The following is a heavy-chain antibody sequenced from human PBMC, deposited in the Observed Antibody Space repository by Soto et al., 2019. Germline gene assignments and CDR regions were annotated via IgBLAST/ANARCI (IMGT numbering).Heavy chain of an antibody. CDR3: ARGDGTTSGTDW. J-gene: IGHJ4*02. V-gene: IGHV3-48*01. Sequence: GGSLRLSCAPSGFTLPGYSMNWVRQAPGKGLEWVSYISSSSDTIYYADSVKGRFTISRDNAKNLLYLQMKSLRAEDTAVYYCARGDGTTSGTDWWGQGTLVTVSS. D-gene: IGHD6-13*01. CDR1: GFTLPGYS. CDR2: ISSSSDTI.